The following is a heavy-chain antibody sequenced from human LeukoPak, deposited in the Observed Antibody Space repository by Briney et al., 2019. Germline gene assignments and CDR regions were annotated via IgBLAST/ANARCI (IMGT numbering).Heavy chain of an antibody. Sequence: GRSLRLSCAASGFTFDDYAMHWVRQAPGKGLEWVSGISWNSGSIGYADSVKGRFTISRDNAKNSLYLQMNSLRAEDTALYYCAKDIAGIFFASTAFDYWGQGTLVTVSS. CDR2: ISWNSGSI. CDR3: AKDIAGIFFASTAFDY. J-gene: IGHJ4*02. D-gene: IGHD3-9*01. V-gene: IGHV3-9*01. CDR1: GFTFDDYA.